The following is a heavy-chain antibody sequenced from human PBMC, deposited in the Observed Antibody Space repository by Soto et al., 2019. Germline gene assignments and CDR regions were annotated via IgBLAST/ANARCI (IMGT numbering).Heavy chain of an antibody. Sequence: WGSLRLSCAASGFTFSSYAMSWVRQAPWKGLEWVSTISGSGGSTFYADSVKGRFTISRDNSNNALYLQMNSLSAGDTAVYYCAKGILVKPPGTRDFDIWGQGTMVTVSS. CDR1: GFTFSSYA. CDR2: ISGSGGST. V-gene: IGHV3-23*01. D-gene: IGHD6-13*01. J-gene: IGHJ3*02. CDR3: AKGILVKPPGTRDFDI.